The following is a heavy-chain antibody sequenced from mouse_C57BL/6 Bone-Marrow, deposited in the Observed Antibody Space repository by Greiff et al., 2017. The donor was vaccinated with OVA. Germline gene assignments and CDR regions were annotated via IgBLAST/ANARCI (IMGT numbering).Heavy chain of an antibody. CDR2: IWSGGST. J-gene: IGHJ3*01. Sequence: VKLVESGPGLVQPSQSLSITCTVSGFSLTSYGVHWVRQSPGKGLEWLGVIWSGGSTDYNAAFISRLSISKDNSKSQVFFKMNSLQADDTAIYYCARNSGHYYGSSWFAYWGQGTLVTVSA. CDR3: ARNSGHYYGSSWFAY. D-gene: IGHD1-1*01. CDR1: GFSLTSYG. V-gene: IGHV2-2*01.